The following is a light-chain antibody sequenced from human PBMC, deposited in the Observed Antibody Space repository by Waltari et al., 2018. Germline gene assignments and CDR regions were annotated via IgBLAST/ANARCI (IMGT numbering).Light chain of an antibody. CDR1: QTVSSS. CDR2: DAS. V-gene: IGKV3-11*01. CDR3: QQRSDWPLT. Sequence: EIVLTQSPATLSLSPGERATLSCRASQTVSSSLAWYQHKPGQAPRLLIYDASNRASGIPARFSGSGSGTDFTLTISSLEPEDFALYYCQQRSDWPLTFGGGTKVEI. J-gene: IGKJ4*01.